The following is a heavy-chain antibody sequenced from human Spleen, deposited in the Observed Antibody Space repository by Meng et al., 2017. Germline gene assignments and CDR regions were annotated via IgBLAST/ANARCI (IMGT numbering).Heavy chain of an antibody. CDR2: IDPKSGDT. CDR3: ARDEDISAAGKLFGDY. CDR1: GYNFPDYW. D-gene: IGHD6-13*01. J-gene: IGHJ4*02. Sequence: ASVSFSRKPSGYNFPDYWLHWVRRAPGQGLEWTGRIDPKSGDTHYAQRFHGWVNMTVDTSISTAYMGLSGLRSDDAAMYYCARDEDISAAGKLFGDYWGQGTLVTVSS. V-gene: IGHV1-2*04.